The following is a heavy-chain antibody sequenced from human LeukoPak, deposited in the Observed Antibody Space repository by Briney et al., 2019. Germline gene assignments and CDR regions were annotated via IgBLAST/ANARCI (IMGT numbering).Heavy chain of an antibody. CDR1: GGSLSSGGYY. Sequence: PSQTLSLTCTVSGGSLSSGGYYWSWLRQPPGKGLEWIGYIYHSGSTYYNPSLKSRVTISVDRSKNQFSLKLSSVTAADTAVYYCAREQLEGYYMDVWGKGTTVTVSS. V-gene: IGHV4-30-2*01. J-gene: IGHJ6*03. CDR2: IYHSGST. CDR3: AREQLEGYYMDV. D-gene: IGHD6-13*01.